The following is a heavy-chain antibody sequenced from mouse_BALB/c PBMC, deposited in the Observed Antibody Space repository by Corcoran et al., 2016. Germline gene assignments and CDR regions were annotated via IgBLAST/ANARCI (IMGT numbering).Heavy chain of an antibody. J-gene: IGHJ1*01. CDR2: IDPATGNT. Sequence: EVQLQQSGTELVKPGASVKLSCTASGFNIKDTYMHWVKQRPEQGLEWIGRIDPATGNTKYDPTFQGKATMTADTSSNTAYLQLSSLTSEDTAVYYCARWDWYFDVWGAGTTVTASS. CDR3: ARWDWYFDV. V-gene: IGHV14-3*02. CDR1: GFNIKDTY.